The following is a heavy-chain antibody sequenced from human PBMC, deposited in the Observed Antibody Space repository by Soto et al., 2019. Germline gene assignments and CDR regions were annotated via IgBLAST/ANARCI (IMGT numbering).Heavy chain of an antibody. CDR2: IYYSGST. Sequence: SETLSLTCTVSGGSISSGGYYWSWIRQHPGKGLEWIGDIYYSGSTYYNPSLKSRVTISVDTSKNQFSLKLSSVTAADTAVYYCARAYCGGDCGKDYYYYYGMDVWGQGITVTVSS. J-gene: IGHJ6*02. CDR1: GGSISSGGYY. V-gene: IGHV4-31*03. D-gene: IGHD2-21*02. CDR3: ARAYCGGDCGKDYYYYYGMDV.